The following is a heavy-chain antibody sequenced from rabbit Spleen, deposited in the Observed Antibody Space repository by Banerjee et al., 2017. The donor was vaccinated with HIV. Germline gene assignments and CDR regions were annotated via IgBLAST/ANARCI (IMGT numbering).Heavy chain of an antibody. D-gene: IGHD1-1*01. CDR1: GVSFSTSYD. CDR2: IYTGNGKT. V-gene: IGHV1S40*01. Sequence: QSLEESGGDLVKPGASLTLTCIASGVSFSTSYDMCWVRQAPGKGLEWIGCIYTGNGKTYYASWAKGRFTISKTSTTVDLKMTSLTVADTATYFCARDSGSGHYIDVLFNLWGQGTLVTVS. CDR3: ARDSGSGHYIDVLFNL. J-gene: IGHJ4*01.